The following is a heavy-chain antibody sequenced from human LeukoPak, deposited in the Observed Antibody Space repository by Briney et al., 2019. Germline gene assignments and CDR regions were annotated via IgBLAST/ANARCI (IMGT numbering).Heavy chain of an antibody. D-gene: IGHD4/OR15-4a*01. CDR2: TYYRSKWYN. CDR3: ARALRTMAAYSFDY. V-gene: IGHV6-1*01. CDR1: GGSISSYY. J-gene: IGHJ4*02. Sequence: TSSETLSLTCTVSGGSISSYYWSWIRQSPSRGLEWLGRTYYRSKWYNDYAVSVKSRITTNPDTSKNQFSLQLNSVTPEDTAVYYCARALRTMAAYSFDYWGQGTLVTVSS.